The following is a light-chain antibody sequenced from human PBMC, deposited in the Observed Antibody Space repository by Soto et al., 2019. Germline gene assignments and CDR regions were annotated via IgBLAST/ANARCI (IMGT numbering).Light chain of an antibody. CDR3: CSYAGTFTRV. CDR1: SSDVGRYSY. CDR2: DVS. J-gene: IGLJ1*01. Sequence: QSVLTQPRSVSGSPGQSVSISCTGTSSDVGRYSYVSWYQQHPGKAPKLMIYDVSERPSGVPDRFSGSKSGNTASLTISGLQAEDEDDYYGCSYAGTFTRVCGTGIKVT. V-gene: IGLV2-11*01.